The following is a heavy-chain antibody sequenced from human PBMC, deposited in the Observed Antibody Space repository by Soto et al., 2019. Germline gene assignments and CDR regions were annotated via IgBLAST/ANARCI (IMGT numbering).Heavy chain of an antibody. J-gene: IGHJ6*02. CDR2: IWYDGSNK. CDR1: GFTCSSYG. V-gene: IGHV3-33*01. Sequence: PGGSLRLSCAASGFTCSSYGMHWFRQAPGKGLEWVAVIWYDGSNKYYADSVKGRFTISRDNSKNTLYLQMNSLRAEDTAVYYCARGPVVTPKFSYYYYGMDVWGQGTTVTVSS. D-gene: IGHD2-21*02. CDR3: ARGPVVTPKFSYYYYGMDV.